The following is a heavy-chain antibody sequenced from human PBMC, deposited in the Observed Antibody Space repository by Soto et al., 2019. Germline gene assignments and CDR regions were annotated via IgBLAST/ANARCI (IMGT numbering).Heavy chain of an antibody. CDR2: ISSSSSYT. CDR3: ASGISGLRLGELSS. V-gene: IGHV3-11*06. Sequence: QVQLVESGGGLVKPGGSLRLSCAASGFTFSGYYMSWIRQAPGKGLEWVSYISSSSSYTNYADSVKGRFTISRDNAKNSLYLQMNSLRAEDTAVYYCASGISGLRLGELSSWGQGTLVTVSS. J-gene: IGHJ5*02. CDR1: GFTFSGYY. D-gene: IGHD3-16*02.